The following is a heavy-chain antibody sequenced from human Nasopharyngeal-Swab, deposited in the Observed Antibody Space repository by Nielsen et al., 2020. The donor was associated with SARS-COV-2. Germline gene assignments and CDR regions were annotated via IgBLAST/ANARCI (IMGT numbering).Heavy chain of an antibody. V-gene: IGHV3-9*01. Sequence: RISCAASGFTFDDYAMHWVRQAPGKGLEWVSGISWNSGSIGYADSVKGRFTISRDNAKNSLYLQMNSLRAEDTALYYCAKAYYDFWSGYRIYGMDVWGQGTTVTVSS. CDR1: GFTFDDYA. CDR3: AKAYYDFWSGYRIYGMDV. D-gene: IGHD3-3*01. J-gene: IGHJ6*02. CDR2: ISWNSGSI.